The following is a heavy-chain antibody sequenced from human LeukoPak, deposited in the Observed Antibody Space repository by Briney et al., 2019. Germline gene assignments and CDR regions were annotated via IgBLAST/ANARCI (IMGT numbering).Heavy chain of an antibody. D-gene: IGHD3-10*01. V-gene: IGHV4-34*01. J-gene: IGHJ3*02. CDR2: VNDSGGT. CDR3: AKSNGYGLVDI. Sequence: SETLSLTCAVYIDSFTNYYWNWIRQTPGKGLEWIGEVNDSGGTNINPSLRSRVILDTSKNQFSLKLISVTAADTAVYYCAKSNGYGLVDIWGQGTMVTVSS. CDR1: IDSFTNYY.